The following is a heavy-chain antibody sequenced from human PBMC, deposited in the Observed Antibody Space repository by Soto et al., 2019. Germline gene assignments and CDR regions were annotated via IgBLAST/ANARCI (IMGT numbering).Heavy chain of an antibody. J-gene: IGHJ4*02. CDR3: ERGPGGYYDSSGFYPYYFDY. V-gene: IGHV1-18*01. CDR1: GYTFSSFG. D-gene: IGHD3-22*01. Sequence: ASVKVSCKASGYTFSSFGISWVRQAPGQGHKRMGWISAYKGNTNYAQKIQSRVNMTTDTSTSTAHMELRSLRSDDTAVYYNERGPGGYYDSSGFYPYYFDYWGQGTLVTVSS. CDR2: ISAYKGNT.